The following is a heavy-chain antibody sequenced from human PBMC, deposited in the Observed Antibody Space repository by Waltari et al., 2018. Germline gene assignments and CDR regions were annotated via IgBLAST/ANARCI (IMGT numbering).Heavy chain of an antibody. CDR1: GGTFSSYA. CDR3: AGRFYGDYVGYYYYGMDV. Sequence: QVQLVQSGAEVKKPGSSVKISCKASGGTFSSYAISWVRQAPGQGLEWMGGIIPIFGTANYAQKFQGRVTITADESTSTAYMELSSLSSEDTAVYYCAGRFYGDYVGYYYYGMDVWGQGTTVTVSS. V-gene: IGHV1-69*01. CDR2: IIPIFGTA. J-gene: IGHJ6*02. D-gene: IGHD4-17*01.